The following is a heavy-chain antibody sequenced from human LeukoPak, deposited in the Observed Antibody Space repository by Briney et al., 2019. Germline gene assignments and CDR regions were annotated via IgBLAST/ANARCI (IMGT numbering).Heavy chain of an antibody. J-gene: IGHJ4*02. Sequence: ASVKVSCKASGGTFSSYAISWVRQAPGQGLEWMGWMNPNSGNTGYAQKFQGRVTMTRNTSISTAYMELSSLRSEDTAVYYCARGGLNYYDSSGYSGWGQGTLVTVSS. D-gene: IGHD3-22*01. V-gene: IGHV1-8*01. CDR1: GGTFSSYA. CDR3: ARGGLNYYDSSGYSG. CDR2: MNPNSGNT.